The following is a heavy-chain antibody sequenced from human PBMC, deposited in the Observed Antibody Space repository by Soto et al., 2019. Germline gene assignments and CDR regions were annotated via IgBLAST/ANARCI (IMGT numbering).Heavy chain of an antibody. CDR2: IIPILGIA. CDR1: GGTFSSYT. CDR3: ARDRLVVVPAAMPVGWFDP. D-gene: IGHD2-2*01. Sequence: QVQLVQSGAEVKKPGSSVKVSCKASGGTFSSYTISWVRQAPGQGLEWMGRIIPILGIANYAQKFQGRVTITADKSTRTAYLELSSLRPEDTAVYYCARDRLVVVPAAMPVGWFDPWGQGTLVTVSS. V-gene: IGHV1-69*08. J-gene: IGHJ5*02.